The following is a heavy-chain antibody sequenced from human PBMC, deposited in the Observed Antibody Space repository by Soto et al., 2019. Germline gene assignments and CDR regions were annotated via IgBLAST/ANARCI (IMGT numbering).Heavy chain of an antibody. CDR3: ARDQYRHGSGTYYVTGWDH. V-gene: IGHV1-69*01. CDR1: GVTFTTHE. D-gene: IGHD3-10*01. J-gene: IGHJ4*02. Sequence: QVQLVQSGAEVRKTGSSVKVSCRAYGVTFTTHEFSWVRQAPGQGHEWMGGITPIFGTTKYAKKFQSRVTNTADESTSTVYMELRSLRSDDTAVYYCARDQYRHGSGTYYVTGWDHWGQGTLVTVSS. CDR2: ITPIFGTT.